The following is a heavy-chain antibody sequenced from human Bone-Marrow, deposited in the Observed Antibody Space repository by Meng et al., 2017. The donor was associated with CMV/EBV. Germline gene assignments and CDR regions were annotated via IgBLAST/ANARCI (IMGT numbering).Heavy chain of an antibody. CDR1: GYIFTDYY. Sequence: ASVKVSCKASGYIFTDYYIHWVRQAPGQGLEWMGWINPKSGGTKYAQKFQGGVTMTRDTSITTAYMGLSRLRSDDTAVYYCARDSGNYSIRDYWGQGTLVTVSS. D-gene: IGHD1-26*01. J-gene: IGHJ4*02. CDR2: INPKSGGT. V-gene: IGHV1-2*02. CDR3: ARDSGNYSIRDY.